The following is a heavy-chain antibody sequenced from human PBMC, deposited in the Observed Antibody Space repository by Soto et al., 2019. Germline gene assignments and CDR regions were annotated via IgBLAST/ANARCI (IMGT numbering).Heavy chain of an antibody. Sequence: SVKVSCKASRGTFSTYGSTWVRQAPEKGLEWMGGIIPIFGTIKYAENFHGRVTITADESTSTAYMELSSLRSEDTAMYYCARGPHFGSYYGWPSYFDYWGQGTQVTASS. CDR2: IIPIFGTI. CDR3: ARGPHFGSYYGWPSYFDY. V-gene: IGHV1-69*01. D-gene: IGHD1-26*01. J-gene: IGHJ4*02. CDR1: RGTFSTYG.